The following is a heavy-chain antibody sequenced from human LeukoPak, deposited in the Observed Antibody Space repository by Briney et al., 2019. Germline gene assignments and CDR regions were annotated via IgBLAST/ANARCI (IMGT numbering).Heavy chain of an antibody. CDR3: AKDPGYGDQY. Sequence: GGSLRLSCAASGFTFSSYTLNWIRQAPGKGLEWVSAISGSGGSTYYADSVKGRFTISRDNSKNTLYLQMNSLRAEDTAVYYCAKDPGYGDQYWGQGTLVTVSS. D-gene: IGHD4-17*01. CDR1: GFTFSSYT. CDR2: ISGSGGST. V-gene: IGHV3-23*01. J-gene: IGHJ4*02.